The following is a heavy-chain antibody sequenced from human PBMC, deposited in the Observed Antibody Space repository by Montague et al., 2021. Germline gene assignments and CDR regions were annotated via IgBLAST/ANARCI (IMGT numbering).Heavy chain of an antibody. J-gene: IGHJ4*02. CDR3: ARQTVVSPHFDY. D-gene: IGHD4-23*01. V-gene: IGHV4-39*01. CDR2: VYYRGST. CDR1: GGSTTTSNYY. Sequence: SETLSLTCAVSGGSTTTSNYYWGWIREPLGKGLEWIGSVYYRGSTYYNPSLKSRVTIFMDTSKKKFSLKLTSVTAADTAVYFCARQTVVSPHFDYWGQGTRVTVSS.